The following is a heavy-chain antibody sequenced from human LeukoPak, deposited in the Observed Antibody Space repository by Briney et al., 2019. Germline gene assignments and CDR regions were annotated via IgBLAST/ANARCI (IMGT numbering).Heavy chain of an antibody. CDR3: ARRAVVIGVGYFDY. Sequence: GASLKISFKGSGYSFTTYWIGWVRQMPGKGLEWMGIIYPGDSDIRISPSFQGQVTISVDKSISTAYLQWSSLKASDTAMYYCARRAVVIGVGYFDYWGQGTLVTVSS. D-gene: IGHD4-23*01. CDR2: IYPGDSDI. CDR1: GYSFTTYW. V-gene: IGHV5-51*01. J-gene: IGHJ4*02.